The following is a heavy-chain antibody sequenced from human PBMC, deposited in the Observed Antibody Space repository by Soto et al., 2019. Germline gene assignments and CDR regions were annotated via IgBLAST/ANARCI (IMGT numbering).Heavy chain of an antibody. D-gene: IGHD6-13*01. J-gene: IGHJ5*02. CDR3: ATGASSSWLNWFDP. Sequence: EVQLLESGGGLVQPGGSLRLSCAASGFTFSTYAMTWVRQAPGKGLEWVSAISGSGGTTYYTDSVKGRFTISRDNSKNPLYLQMNSLRAEDTAVYYCATGASSSWLNWFDPWGQGTLVTVSS. CDR1: GFTFSTYA. CDR2: ISGSGGTT. V-gene: IGHV3-23*01.